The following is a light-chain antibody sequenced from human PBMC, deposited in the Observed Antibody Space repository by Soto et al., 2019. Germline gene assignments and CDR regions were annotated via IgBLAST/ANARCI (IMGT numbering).Light chain of an antibody. V-gene: IGLV1-40*01. CDR3: QSYDSSLSGVYV. CDR1: SSNIGAGYD. CDR2: GNS. Sequence: QSVLTQPPSVSGAPGQRVTSSCTGSSSNIGAGYDVHWYQQLPGTAPKLLIYGNSNRPSGVPDRFPGSKSGTSASLAITGLQAEDEADYYCQSYDSSLSGVYVFATGTKVTVL. J-gene: IGLJ1*01.